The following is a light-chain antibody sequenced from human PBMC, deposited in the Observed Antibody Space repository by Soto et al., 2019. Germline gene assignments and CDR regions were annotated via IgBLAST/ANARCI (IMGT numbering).Light chain of an antibody. CDR2: GAS. CDR1: QSISSN. V-gene: IGKV3-11*01. Sequence: EMVMTQSPATLPVSPGERTTLSCKASQSISSNLAWYQERPGQAPRLLIYGASTRATGIPARFSGSGSGTDFTLTISSLEPEDFAVYYCQQRSNWPPITFGQGTRLEIK. J-gene: IGKJ5*01. CDR3: QQRSNWPPIT.